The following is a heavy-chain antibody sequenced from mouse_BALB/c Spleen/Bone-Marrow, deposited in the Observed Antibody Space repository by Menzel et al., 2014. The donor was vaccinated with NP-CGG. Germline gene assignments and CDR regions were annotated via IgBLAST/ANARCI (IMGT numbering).Heavy chain of an antibody. J-gene: IGHJ2*01. CDR3: ATGTRDY. V-gene: IGHV5-17*02. D-gene: IGHD4-1*01. CDR1: GFTFSSFG. Sequence: EVQRVESGGGLVQPGGSRKLSCAASGFTFSSFGMHWVRQVPEKGLEWVAYISSGSSTIYYADTVKGRFTISRDNPKNTLFLQMTSLRSEDTAMYYCATGTRDYWGQGTTLTVSS. CDR2: ISSGSSTI.